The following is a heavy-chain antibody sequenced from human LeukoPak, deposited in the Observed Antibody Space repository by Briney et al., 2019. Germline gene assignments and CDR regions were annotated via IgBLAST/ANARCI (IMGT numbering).Heavy chain of an antibody. V-gene: IGHV3-74*01. CDR2: INTDGSDT. CDR1: GFTFSSYW. CDR3: ATYSSLNRREFQY. J-gene: IGHJ1*01. D-gene: IGHD3-22*01. Sequence: GGSLRLSCAASGFTFSSYWMHWVRQAPGKGLVWVLRINTDGSDTIYADSVKGRFTISRDNAKNSLYLQMNSLRAEDTAVYYCATYSSLNRREFQYWGQGTLLTVSS.